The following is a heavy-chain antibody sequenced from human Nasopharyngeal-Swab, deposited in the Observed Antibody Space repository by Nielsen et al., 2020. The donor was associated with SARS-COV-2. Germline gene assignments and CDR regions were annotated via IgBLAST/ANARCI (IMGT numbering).Heavy chain of an antibody. Sequence: GESLKISCAASGFTFSSYSMNWVRQAPGKGLEWVSSISSSSSYIYYADSVKGRFTISRDNAKNSLYLQMNSLRAEDTAVYYCARGGSYSSSWYPTYWGQGTLVTVSS. CDR3: ARGGSYSSSWYPTY. J-gene: IGHJ4*02. CDR2: ISSSSSYI. D-gene: IGHD6-13*01. V-gene: IGHV3-21*01. CDR1: GFTFSSYS.